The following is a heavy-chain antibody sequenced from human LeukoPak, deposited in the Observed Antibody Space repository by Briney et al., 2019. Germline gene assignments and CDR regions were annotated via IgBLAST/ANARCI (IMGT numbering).Heavy chain of an antibody. CDR3: AKAEGRKNYFDY. Sequence: GRSLRLSCAASGFTFSSYGMHWVRQAPGKGLEWVAVIWYGGSNKYYADSVKGRFTISRDNSKNTLYLQMNSLRAEDTAVYYCAKAEGRKNYFDYWGQGTLVTVSS. D-gene: IGHD3-10*01. J-gene: IGHJ4*02. V-gene: IGHV3-30*18. CDR2: IWYGGSNK. CDR1: GFTFSSYG.